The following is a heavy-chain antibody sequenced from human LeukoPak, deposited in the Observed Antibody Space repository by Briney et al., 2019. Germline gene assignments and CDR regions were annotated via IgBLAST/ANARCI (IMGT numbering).Heavy chain of an antibody. Sequence: SETLSLACAVYGGSFSGYYWSWIRQPPGKGLEWIGEINHSGSTNYNPSLKSRVTISVDTSKNQFSLKLSSVTAADTAVYYCARSVVPARSVHMDVWGKGTTVIVSS. V-gene: IGHV4-34*01. J-gene: IGHJ6*03. CDR2: INHSGST. CDR1: GGSFSGYY. CDR3: ARSVVPARSVHMDV. D-gene: IGHD2-21*01.